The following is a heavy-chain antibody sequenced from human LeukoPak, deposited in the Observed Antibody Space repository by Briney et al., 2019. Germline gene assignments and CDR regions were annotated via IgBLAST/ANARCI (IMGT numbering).Heavy chain of an antibody. J-gene: IGHJ4*02. V-gene: IGHV3-23*01. D-gene: IGHD4-17*01. CDR2: LSGSGGTT. CDR3: GKGQTTVTH. CDR1: GFTFRSYA. Sequence: PGGSLRLSCVVSGFTFRSYAMSWVRQAPGKGLEWVSTLSGSGGTTYYADSVKGRFTISRDNSKNTLYLQMNSLRAEDTAVYYCGKGQTTVTHWGQGTLVPVSS.